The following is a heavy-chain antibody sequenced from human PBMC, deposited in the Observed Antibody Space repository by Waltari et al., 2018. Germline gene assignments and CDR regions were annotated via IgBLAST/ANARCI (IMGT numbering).Heavy chain of an antibody. V-gene: IGHV3-7*01. CDR1: GFPFSRYW. Sequence: EVQLVESGGALVQPGGSLRLSCAASGFPFSRYWMSWVRHAPGKGLEWVDNTKSDGSEKYYADSVKGRFTISRDNAKNSLYLQMNSLRVEDTAVYYCATEEWYRFDYWGQGTLVTVSS. CDR2: TKSDGSEK. CDR3: ATEEWYRFDY. D-gene: IGHD2-8*01. J-gene: IGHJ4*02.